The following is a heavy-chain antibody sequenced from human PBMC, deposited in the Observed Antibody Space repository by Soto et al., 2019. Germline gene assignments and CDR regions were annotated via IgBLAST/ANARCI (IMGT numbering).Heavy chain of an antibody. CDR1: VGTFSSYT. CDR2: IIPILAIE. Sequence: QVQLVQSGAEVKKPGSSVTVSCKASVGTFSSYTISWVRQAPGQGLEWMGKIIPILAIENYAQKFQGRVTITADNSTSTAYRELRSLISDDTVVYYCARVTVTGENWFDPWGQGTLVTVSS. V-gene: IGHV1-69*02. J-gene: IGHJ5*02. D-gene: IGHD4-17*01. CDR3: ARVTVTGENWFDP.